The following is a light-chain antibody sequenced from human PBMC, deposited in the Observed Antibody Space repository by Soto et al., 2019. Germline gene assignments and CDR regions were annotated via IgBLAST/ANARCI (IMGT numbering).Light chain of an antibody. Sequence: QSVLTHPPSVSGAPGQSVTISCTGSSSNIGAGYDVHWYQQLPGTAPKLLIYGNSNRPSGVPDRFSGSKSGTSASLAITGLQAEDEADYYCQSYDSSLSGYVFGTGTKLTVL. V-gene: IGLV1-40*01. J-gene: IGLJ1*01. CDR2: GNS. CDR3: QSYDSSLSGYV. CDR1: SSNIGAGYD.